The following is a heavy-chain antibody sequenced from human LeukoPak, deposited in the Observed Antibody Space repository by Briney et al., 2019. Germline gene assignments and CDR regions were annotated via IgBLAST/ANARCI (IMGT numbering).Heavy chain of an antibody. CDR3: ARSHPDYYDSSGYLFDY. D-gene: IGHD3-22*01. V-gene: IGHV4-39*01. J-gene: IGHJ4*02. Sequence: SETLSLTCTVSGGSISSSSYYWGWIRQPPGEGLEWIGSIYYSGSTYYNPSLKSRVTISVDTSKNQFSLKLSSVTAADTAVYYCARSHPDYYDSSGYLFDYWGQGTLVTVSS. CDR2: IYYSGST. CDR1: GGSISSSSYY.